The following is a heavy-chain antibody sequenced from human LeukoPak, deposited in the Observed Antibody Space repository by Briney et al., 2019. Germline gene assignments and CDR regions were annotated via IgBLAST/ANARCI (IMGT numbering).Heavy chain of an antibody. J-gene: IGHJ4*02. D-gene: IGHD3-22*01. Sequence: PGGSLRLSCAASGFTFSSYGMNWVRQAPGKGLEWVSFIYSGGSTYYTDSVKGRFTISRDNSKNTLYLQMNSLRAEDTAVYYCARRAGDYSHPYDYWGQGILVTVSS. CDR1: GFTFSSYG. CDR2: IYSGGST. V-gene: IGHV3-53*01. CDR3: ARRAGDYSHPYDY.